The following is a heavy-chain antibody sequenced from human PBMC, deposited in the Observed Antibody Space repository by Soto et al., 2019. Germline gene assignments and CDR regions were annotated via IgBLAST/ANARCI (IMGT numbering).Heavy chain of an antibody. V-gene: IGHV5-51*01. D-gene: IGHD2-8*01. CDR3: ARGYCTTNICDPWFDP. J-gene: IGHJ5*02. CDR1: GYSFTSYW. CDR2: IYPGDSDT. Sequence: GESLKISCTGVGYSFTSYWIGWVRQMPGKGLEWMGIIYPGDSDTRYSPSFQGQVTIAADKSISTVYLQWSSLKASDTAMYYCARGYCTTNICDPWFDPWGQGTLVTVSS.